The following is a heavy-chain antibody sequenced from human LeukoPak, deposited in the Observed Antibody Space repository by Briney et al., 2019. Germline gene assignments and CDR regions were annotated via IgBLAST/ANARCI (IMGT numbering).Heavy chain of an antibody. J-gene: IGHJ3*02. D-gene: IGHD3-10*01. V-gene: IGHV4-61*02. CDR1: GGSITRGPYF. CDR3: AREGGGEGALDI. CDR2: VHTNGNI. Sequence: SQTLSLTCTVSGGSITRGPYFWNWIRQPAGEGLEWIGRVHTNGNINYSPPLQSRATISVDTSKNQVSLKLTSVTAADTAVYYCAREGGGEGALDIWGQGTTVTVSS.